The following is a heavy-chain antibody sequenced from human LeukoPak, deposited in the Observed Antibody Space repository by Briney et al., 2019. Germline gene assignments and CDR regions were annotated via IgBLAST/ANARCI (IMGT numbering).Heavy chain of an antibody. J-gene: IGHJ4*02. CDR2: IGSISNNYK. CDR3: ARGTNWSSLDFDF. Sequence: PGGSLRLSCEASGFTFSTYNMHWVRQAPGKGLEWVSTIGSISNNYKYYADSVKGRFTISRDNAKNSLYLQMNSLGAEDTAVYFCARGTNWSSLDFDFWGQGTLVTVSS. V-gene: IGHV3-21*03. CDR1: GFTFSTYN. D-gene: IGHD3-3*01.